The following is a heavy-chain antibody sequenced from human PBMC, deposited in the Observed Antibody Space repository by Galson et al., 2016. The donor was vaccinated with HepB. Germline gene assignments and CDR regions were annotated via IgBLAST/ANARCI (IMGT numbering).Heavy chain of an antibody. CDR3: ARVRWDLTRLDH. J-gene: IGHJ4*02. CDR2: ISNTNGHT. D-gene: IGHD1-26*01. CDR1: GFAFSDFY. V-gene: IGHV3-11*06. Sequence: SLRLSCAASGFAFSDFYMSWVRQAPGKGLEWVSYISNTNGHTTYADSVKGRFTLSRDNAKNSLSLQMNSLRPDDTAVYYCARVRWDLTRLDHWGQGNLVTVFS.